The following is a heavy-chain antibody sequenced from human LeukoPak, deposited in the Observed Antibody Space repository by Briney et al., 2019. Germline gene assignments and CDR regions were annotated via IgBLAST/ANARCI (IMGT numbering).Heavy chain of an antibody. CDR2: INHSGST. V-gene: IGHV4-34*01. Sequence: SETLSLTCAVYGGSFSGYYWSWIRQPPGKGLEWIGEINHSGSTNYNPSLKSRVTISVDASKNQFSLKLSSVTAADTAVYYCARTLAWFGELSTVYYYYGMDVWGQGTTVTVSS. D-gene: IGHD3-10*01. CDR1: GGSFSGYY. CDR3: ARTLAWFGELSTVYYYYGMDV. J-gene: IGHJ6*02.